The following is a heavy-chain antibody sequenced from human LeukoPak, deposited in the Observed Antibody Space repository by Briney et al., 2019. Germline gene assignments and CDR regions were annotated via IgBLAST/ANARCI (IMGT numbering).Heavy chain of an antibody. D-gene: IGHD4-17*01. V-gene: IGHV4-59*01. Sequence: SETLSLTCTVSGVSISSYYWSWIRQPPGKGLEWIGYIYYSGSTNYNPSLKSRVTISVDTSKNQFSLKLSSVTAADTAVYYCARDGERGMDWGQGTLVTVS. CDR2: IYYSGST. J-gene: IGHJ4*02. CDR1: GVSISSYY. CDR3: ARDGERGMD.